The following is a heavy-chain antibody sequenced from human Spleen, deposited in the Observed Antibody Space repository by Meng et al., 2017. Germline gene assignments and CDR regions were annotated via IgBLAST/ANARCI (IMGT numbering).Heavy chain of an antibody. CDR2: INHSGST. J-gene: IGHJ4*02. CDR3: ARGGVYYDSSGYQRREEEDFDD. D-gene: IGHD3-22*01. CDR1: GFTFDDHA. Sequence: GSLRLSCAASGFTFDDHAMHWVRQPPGKGLEWIGEINHSGSTNYNPSLKSRVTISVDTSKNQFSLKLSSVTAADTAVYYCARGGVYYDSSGYQRREEEDFDDWGQGTLVTVSS. V-gene: IGHV4-34*01.